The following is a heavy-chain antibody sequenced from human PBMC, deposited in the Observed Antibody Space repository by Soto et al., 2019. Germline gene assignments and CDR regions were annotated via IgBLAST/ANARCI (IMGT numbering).Heavy chain of an antibody. Sequence: PGESLKISCQASGYSFINYWIGWVRQMPGKGLEWMAIINPGNSETRYSPSFQGQVTVSADKSISTVYLQWSSLKASDTAMYYCARTHINNVDSWGQGNXVTVSS. CDR1: GYSFINYW. CDR2: INPGNSET. D-gene: IGHD1-20*01. J-gene: IGHJ4*02. V-gene: IGHV5-51*01. CDR3: ARTHINNVDS.